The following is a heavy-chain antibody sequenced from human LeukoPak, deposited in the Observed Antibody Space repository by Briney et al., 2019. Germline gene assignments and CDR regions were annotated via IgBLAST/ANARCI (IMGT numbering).Heavy chain of an antibody. D-gene: IGHD4-17*01. V-gene: IGHV4-4*02. J-gene: IGHJ4*02. CDR2: IYHSGST. CDR1: GFTFSSYTM. CDR3: AREVISDYGDPYYFDY. Sequence: GSLRLSCAASGFTFSSYTMSWVRQPPGKGLEWIGEIYHSGSTNYNPSLKSRVTISVDKSKNQFSLKLSSVTAADTAVYYCAREVISDYGDPYYFDYWGQGTLVTVSS.